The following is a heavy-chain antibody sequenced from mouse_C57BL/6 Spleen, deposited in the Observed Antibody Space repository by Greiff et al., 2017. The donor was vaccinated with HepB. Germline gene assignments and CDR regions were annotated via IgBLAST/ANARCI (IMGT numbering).Heavy chain of an antibody. Sequence: VQLQESGPGLVKPSQSLSLTCSVTGYSITSGYYWNWIRQFPGNKLEWMGYISYDGSNNYNPSLKNRISITRDTSKNQFFLKLNSVTTEDTATYYCARSGHGFAYWGQGTLVTVSA. V-gene: IGHV3-6*01. CDR1: GYSITSGYY. CDR2: ISYDGSN. J-gene: IGHJ3*01. CDR3: ARSGHGFAY. D-gene: IGHD1-1*01.